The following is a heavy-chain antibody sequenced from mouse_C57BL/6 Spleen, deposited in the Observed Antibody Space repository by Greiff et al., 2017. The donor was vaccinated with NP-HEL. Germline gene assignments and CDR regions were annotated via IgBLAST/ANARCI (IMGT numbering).Heavy chain of an antibody. V-gene: IGHV5-17*01. Sequence: EVKVVESGGGLVKPGGSLKLSCAASGFTFSDYGMHWVRQAPEKGLEWVAYISSGSSTIYYADTVKGRFTISRDNAKNTLFLQMTSLRSEDTAMYYCARNNWDYLDYWGQGTTLTVSS. CDR1: GFTFSDYG. CDR3: ARNNWDYLDY. D-gene: IGHD4-1*02. J-gene: IGHJ2*01. CDR2: ISSGSSTI.